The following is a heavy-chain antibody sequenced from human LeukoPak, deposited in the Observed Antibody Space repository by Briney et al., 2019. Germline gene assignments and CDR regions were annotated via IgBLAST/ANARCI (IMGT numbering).Heavy chain of an antibody. CDR2: ISAYNGNT. D-gene: IGHD6-13*01. V-gene: IGHV1-18*01. Sequence: ASVKVSCKASGGTFSSYAISWVRQAPGQGLEWMGWISAYNGNTNYAQKLQGRVTMTTDTSTSTAYMELRSLRSDDTAVYYCARDGASIAAALAQAFDIWGQGTMVTVSS. CDR3: ARDGASIAAALAQAFDI. J-gene: IGHJ3*02. CDR1: GGTFSSYA.